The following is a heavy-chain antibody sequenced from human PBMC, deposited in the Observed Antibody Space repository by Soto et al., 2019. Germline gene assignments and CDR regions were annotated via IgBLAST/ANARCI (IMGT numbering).Heavy chain of an antibody. D-gene: IGHD3-10*01. J-gene: IGHJ6*02. CDR2: INAGNGNT. V-gene: IGHV1-3*01. CDR3: ARVSIRGSGSYYAGQTPYGMDV. CDR1: GYTFTSYA. Sequence: ASVKVSCKASGYTFTSYAMHWVRQAPGQRLEWMGWINAGNGNTKYSQKFQGRVTITRDTSASTAYMELSSLRSEDTAVYYCARVSIRGSGSYYAGQTPYGMDVWGQGTTVTVSS.